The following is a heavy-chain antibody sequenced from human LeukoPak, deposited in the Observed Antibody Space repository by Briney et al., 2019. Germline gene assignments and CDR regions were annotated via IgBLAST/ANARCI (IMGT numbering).Heavy chain of an antibody. D-gene: IGHD3-10*01. CDR3: ARDDSLLWFGELFCGAFDI. V-gene: IGHV4-4*07. J-gene: IGHJ3*02. Sequence: SETLSLTCTVSGGSISYYYWNWIRQPAGKELEWIGRIYTSGRTYYNPSLKSRVSMSVDTSKNQFSLKLSSVTAADTAVYYCARDDSLLWFGELFCGAFDIWGQGTMVTVSS. CDR2: IYTSGRT. CDR1: GGSISYYY.